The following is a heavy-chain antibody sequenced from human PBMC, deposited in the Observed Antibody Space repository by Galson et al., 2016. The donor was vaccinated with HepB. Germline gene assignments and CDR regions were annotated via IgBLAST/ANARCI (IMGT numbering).Heavy chain of an antibody. Sequence: SLRLSCAASGFTFSSYSMKWVRQAPGKGLEWVSYISSSSYTIYYADSVKGRFTISRDNAKKSLYLQMNSLRADDTAVYYCARETPSGGGFGSSWYYYYGMDVWGQGTTVTVSS. CDR2: ISSSSYTI. CDR1: GFTFSSYS. J-gene: IGHJ6*02. V-gene: IGHV3-48*04. CDR3: ARETPSGGGFGSSWYYYYGMDV. D-gene: IGHD6-13*01.